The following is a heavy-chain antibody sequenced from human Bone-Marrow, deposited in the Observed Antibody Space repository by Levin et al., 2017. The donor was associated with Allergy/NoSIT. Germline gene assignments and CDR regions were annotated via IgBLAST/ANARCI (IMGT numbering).Heavy chain of an antibody. CDR1: GGTFSSYA. Sequence: SVKVSCKASGGTFSSYAISWVRQAPGQGLEWMGGIIPIFGTANYAQKFQGRVTITADESTSTAYMELSSLRSEDTAVYYCATASPYYDFWSGRLQGLSGQSYYYDYGMDVWGQGTTVTVSS. V-gene: IGHV1-69*13. J-gene: IGHJ6*02. CDR2: IIPIFGTA. CDR3: ATASPYYDFWSGRLQGLSGQSYYYDYGMDV. D-gene: IGHD3-3*01.